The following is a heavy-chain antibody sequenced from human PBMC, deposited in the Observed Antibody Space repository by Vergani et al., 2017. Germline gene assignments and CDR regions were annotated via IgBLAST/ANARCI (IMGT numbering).Heavy chain of an antibody. D-gene: IGHD3-22*01. CDR3: ARELILDSNHEDYFDY. Sequence: QVQLVESGGGLVKPGGSLRLSCAASGFTFSDYYMSWIRQAPGKGLEWISYISSSTRSIHYADSVKGRFTISRDNAKNSLSLQINSLRVEDTAVYYCARELILDSNHEDYFDYWGQGALVIVSS. CDR2: ISSSTRSI. V-gene: IGHV3-11*04. CDR1: GFTFSDYY. J-gene: IGHJ4*02.